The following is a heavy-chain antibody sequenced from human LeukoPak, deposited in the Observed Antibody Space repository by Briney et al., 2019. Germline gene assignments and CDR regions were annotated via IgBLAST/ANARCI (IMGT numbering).Heavy chain of an antibody. CDR1: EDIFSGHY. J-gene: IGHJ4*02. V-gene: IGHV1-2*02. CDR3: ARRSKILLALDF. D-gene: IGHD3-10*01. Sequence: ASVKVSCKASEDIFSGHYIHWIRQAPGQGLEWMGWINPYSGATSSAQKFQGRVTLTRDTSINTAYMELNSLRSDDTAVYYCARRSKILLALDFWGQGTLVTVSS. CDR2: INPYSGAT.